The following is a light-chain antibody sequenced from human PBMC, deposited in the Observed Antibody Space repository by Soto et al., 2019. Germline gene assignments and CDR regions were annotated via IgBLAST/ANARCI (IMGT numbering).Light chain of an antibody. J-gene: IGKJ1*01. CDR3: QQYNNWPRT. CDR1: QSVSYH. V-gene: IGKV3-15*01. CDR2: GPS. Sequence: EIVMRQSPATLSVSPGERVTLSCRASQSVSYHLAWYQQKPGQAPRLLIYGPSTRATGIPARFSGSGSGTEFTLTISSLQSEDFALYYCQQYNNWPRTFGQGTRWRS.